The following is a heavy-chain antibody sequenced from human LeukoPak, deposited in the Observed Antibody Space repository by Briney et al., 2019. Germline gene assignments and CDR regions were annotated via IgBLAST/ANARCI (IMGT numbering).Heavy chain of an antibody. CDR1: GYTFTGYY. Sequence: ASVTVSCTASGYTFTGYYMHWVRQAPGQGLEWMGWINPNSGGTNYAQKFQGRVTMTRDTSISTAYMELSRLRSDDTAVYYCARMDIVVVVAVDYWGQGTLVTVSS. V-gene: IGHV1-2*02. J-gene: IGHJ4*02. CDR3: ARMDIVVVVAVDY. D-gene: IGHD2-15*01. CDR2: INPNSGGT.